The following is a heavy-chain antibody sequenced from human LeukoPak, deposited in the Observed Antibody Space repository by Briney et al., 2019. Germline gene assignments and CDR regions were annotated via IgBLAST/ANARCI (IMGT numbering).Heavy chain of an antibody. J-gene: IGHJ3*02. CDR3: AKLPTYYYDSSGYRSGAFDI. D-gene: IGHD3-22*01. CDR1: GFTFSSYG. V-gene: IGHV3-30*18. Sequence: HPGGPLTLSCAVSGFTFSSYGMHWVRQAPGKGLEWVALISYDGNNKYYADSVKGRFTISRVNSKNTLYLQMNSLRAEDTAVYYCAKLPTYYYDSSGYRSGAFDIWGQGTMVTVSS. CDR2: ISYDGNNK.